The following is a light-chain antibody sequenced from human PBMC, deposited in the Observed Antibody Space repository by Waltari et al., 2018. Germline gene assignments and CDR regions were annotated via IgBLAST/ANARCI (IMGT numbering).Light chain of an antibody. CDR2: DAS. Sequence: EIVMMQSPATLSVSPGARATLSCGASQSVSNNLAWYQQEPGQAPRLLIYDASTRATGIPARFSGSGSGTEFTLTISSLQSEDFVVYYCQQYNNWPFTFGPGTKVDIK. J-gene: IGKJ3*01. V-gene: IGKV3-15*01. CDR1: QSVSNN. CDR3: QQYNNWPFT.